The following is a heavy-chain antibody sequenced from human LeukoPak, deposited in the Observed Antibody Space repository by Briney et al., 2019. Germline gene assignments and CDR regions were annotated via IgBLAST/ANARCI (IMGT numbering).Heavy chain of an antibody. CDR1: GFTFAEYT. D-gene: IGHD1-7*01. CDR3: AKGGLTGTTSRFDP. J-gene: IGHJ5*02. V-gene: IGHV3-43D*03. Sequence: QAGGSLRLSCAASGFTFAEYTMHWVRQAPGKGLEWVSLISWDGGSTYYADSVKGRFTISRDNSKNSLYLQMNSLRAEDTALYYCAKGGLTGTTSRFDPWAREPWSPSPQ. CDR2: ISWDGGST.